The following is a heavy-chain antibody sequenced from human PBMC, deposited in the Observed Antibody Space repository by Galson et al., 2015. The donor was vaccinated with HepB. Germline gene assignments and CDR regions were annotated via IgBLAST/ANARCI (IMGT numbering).Heavy chain of an antibody. J-gene: IGHJ6*03. D-gene: IGHD6-13*01. CDR3: TREDNCSWYGFYFHYLDV. V-gene: IGHV3-73*01. CDR1: GFTFSGSS. CDR2: IRSKGNTYAT. Sequence: SLRLSCAASGFTFSGSSIHWVRQASGKGLEWVGHIRSKGNTYATAYAASVKGRFTISRDDSRNTAYLQMSSLVTEDTAVYYCTREDNCSWYGFYFHYLDVWGKGATVTVSS.